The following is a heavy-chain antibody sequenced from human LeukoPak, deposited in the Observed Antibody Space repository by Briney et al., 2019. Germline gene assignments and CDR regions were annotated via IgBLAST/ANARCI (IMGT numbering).Heavy chain of an antibody. Sequence: SETLSLTCTVSGGSISSYFWTWIRQPAGKGLEWIGRIYPSGNTNYNPSLKSRVSMSVDTSKNQFSLNLTSVTAADTAVYYCARDGTVARGLDYWGQGTLVTVSS. V-gene: IGHV4-4*07. J-gene: IGHJ4*02. CDR3: ARDGTVARGLDY. CDR1: GGSISSYF. D-gene: IGHD4-17*01. CDR2: IYPSGNT.